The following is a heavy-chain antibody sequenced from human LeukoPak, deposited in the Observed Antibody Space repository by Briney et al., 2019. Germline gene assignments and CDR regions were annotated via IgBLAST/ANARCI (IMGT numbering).Heavy chain of an antibody. J-gene: IGHJ6*02. V-gene: IGHV1-18*01. CDR1: GYTFTSYG. D-gene: IGHD1-1*01. CDR2: ISAYNGNT. CDR3: ARDCPFGVNWNYYYYDMDV. Sequence: ASVKVSCKASGYTFTSYGISWVRQAPGQGLEWMGWISAYNGNTNYAQKLQGRVTMTTDTSTSTAYMELRSLRSDDTAVYYCARDCPFGVNWNYYYYDMDVWGQGTTVTVSS.